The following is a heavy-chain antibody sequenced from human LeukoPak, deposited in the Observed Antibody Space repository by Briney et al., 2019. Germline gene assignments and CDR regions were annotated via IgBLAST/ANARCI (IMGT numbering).Heavy chain of an antibody. CDR2: IYHSGNT. D-gene: IGHD5-24*01. CDR1: GFTLNNYA. J-gene: IGHJ5*02. CDR3: ARGSRDFDP. V-gene: IGHV4-59*01. Sequence: PGGSLRLSCAASGFTLNNYAMSWVRQAPGKGLEWIGYIYHSGNTNYNPSLKSRVTLSVDTSENQFSLKLSSVTAADTAVYYCARGSRDFDPWGQGTLVTVSS.